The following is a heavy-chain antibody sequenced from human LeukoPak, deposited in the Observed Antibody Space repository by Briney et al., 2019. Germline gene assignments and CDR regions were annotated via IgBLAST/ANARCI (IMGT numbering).Heavy chain of an antibody. J-gene: IGHJ4*02. CDR2: INGDGGST. V-gene: IGHV3-74*01. CDR3: ARVGYFDY. CDR1: GFTFSSYW. Sequence: GGSLRLSCAASGFTFSSYWMHWVRQAPGKGLVWVSRINGDGGSTSYADSVKGRFTSSRDNAKNTVYLQMNSLRAEDTAVYYCARVGYFDYWGQGTLVTVSA.